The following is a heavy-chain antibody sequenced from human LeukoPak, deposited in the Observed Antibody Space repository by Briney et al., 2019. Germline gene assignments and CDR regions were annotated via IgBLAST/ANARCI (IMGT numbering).Heavy chain of an antibody. CDR1: GFTFSSYA. CDR3: ARSGDFDY. D-gene: IGHD1-26*01. V-gene: IGHV3-23*01. J-gene: IGHJ4*02. Sequence: GGSLRLSCAASGFTFSSYAMNWVRQAPGKGLEWVSVISGSGDSTYYADSVKGRFTISRDNSRDTLYLQMNSLRAEDTAVYYCARSGDFDYWGQGTLVTVSS. CDR2: ISGSGDST.